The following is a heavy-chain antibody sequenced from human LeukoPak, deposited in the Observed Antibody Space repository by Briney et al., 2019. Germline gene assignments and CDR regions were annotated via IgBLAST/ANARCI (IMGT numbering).Heavy chain of an antibody. CDR2: IYYSGST. D-gene: IGHD3-22*01. V-gene: IGHV4-39*07. Sequence: SETLSLTCTVSGGSISSSSYYWGWIRPPPGKGLEWIGSIYYSGSTYYNPSLKSRVTISVDTSKNQFSLKLSSVTAADTAVYYCARGQITMIVVVIANDAFDIWGQGTMVTVSS. J-gene: IGHJ3*02. CDR1: GGSISSSSYY. CDR3: ARGQITMIVVVIANDAFDI.